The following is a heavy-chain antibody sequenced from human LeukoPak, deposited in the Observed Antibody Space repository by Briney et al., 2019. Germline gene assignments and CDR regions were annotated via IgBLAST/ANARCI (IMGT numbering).Heavy chain of an antibody. Sequence: SETLSLTCAVSGGSISSGGYSWSWIRQPPGKGLKWIGYIYYSGSTYYNPSLKSRVTISVDTSKNQFSLKLSSVTAADTAVYYCARAGGQQPIWFDPWGQGTLVTVSS. D-gene: IGHD6-13*01. CDR3: ARAGGQQPIWFDP. CDR1: GGSISSGGYS. V-gene: IGHV4-30-4*07. J-gene: IGHJ5*02. CDR2: IYYSGST.